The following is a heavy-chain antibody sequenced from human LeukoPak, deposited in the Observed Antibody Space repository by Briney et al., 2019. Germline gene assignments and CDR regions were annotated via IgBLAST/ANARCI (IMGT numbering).Heavy chain of an antibody. CDR1: GGTFSNYA. CDR2: IIPIFGTA. V-gene: IGHV1-69*13. J-gene: IGHJ6*02. CDR3: ARGWRRDQWLLFNYYYGMDV. Sequence: ASVKVSCKASGGTFSNYAISWVRQAPGQGLEWMGGIIPIFGTANYAQKFQGRVTITADESTSTAYMELSSLRSEDTAVYYCARGWRRDQWLLFNYYYGMDVWGQGTTVTVSS. D-gene: IGHD6-19*01.